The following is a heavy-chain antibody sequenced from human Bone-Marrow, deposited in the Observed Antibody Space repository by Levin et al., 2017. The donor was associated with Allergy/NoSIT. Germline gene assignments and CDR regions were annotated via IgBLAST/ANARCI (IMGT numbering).Heavy chain of an antibody. V-gene: IGHV4-34*01. CDR1: GGSFRGYY. D-gene: IGHD6-19*01. Sequence: PSQTLSLTCAVYGGSFRGYYWSWIRQPPGKGLEWIGEINHSGSTNYNPSLKSRVTISVDTSKNQFSLKLSSVTAADTAVYYCARADQWLVRDYWGQGTLVTVSS. CDR3: ARADQWLVRDY. CDR2: INHSGST. J-gene: IGHJ4*02.